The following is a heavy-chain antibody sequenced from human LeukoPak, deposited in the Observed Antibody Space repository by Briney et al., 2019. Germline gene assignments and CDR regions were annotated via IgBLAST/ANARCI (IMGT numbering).Heavy chain of an antibody. Sequence: GGSLRLSCAASGFTFSSYAMSWVRQAPGKGLEWVSAISGSGGSTYYADSVKGRFTISRDNSKNTLYLQMNSLRAEDTAVYYXXXXXDIVLMVYAPYYFDYWGQGTLVTVSS. J-gene: IGHJ4*02. CDR2: ISGSGGST. CDR1: GFTFSSYA. CDR3: XXXXDIVLMVYAPYYFDY. D-gene: IGHD2-8*01. V-gene: IGHV3-23*01.